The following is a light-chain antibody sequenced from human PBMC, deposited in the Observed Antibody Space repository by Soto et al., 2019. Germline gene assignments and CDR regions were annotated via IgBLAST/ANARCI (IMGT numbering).Light chain of an antibody. V-gene: IGLV1-47*01. CDR3: AAWDDSLRGQL. J-gene: IGLJ2*01. Sequence: QSVLTQPPSASGAPGQTVTISCSGSMSNIGSNYVFWYQQLPGTAPKLLIYRDYQRPSGVPDRFSGSKSATSASLTISGLRSEDEADYFCAAWDDSLRGQLLGGGTKLTVL. CDR1: MSNIGSNY. CDR2: RDY.